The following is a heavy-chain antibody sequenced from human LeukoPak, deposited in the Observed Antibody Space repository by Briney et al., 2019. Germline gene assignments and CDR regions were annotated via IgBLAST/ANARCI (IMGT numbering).Heavy chain of an antibody. V-gene: IGHV4-4*07. Sequence: SETLSLTCTVSGGSISSYYWSWIRQPAGKGLEWIGRIYTSVSTNYNPSLKSRVTMSVDTSKNKFSLKLSSVTAADTAVYYCARDRVGYYGSGSYYKVPYDYYYYMDVWGKGTTVTVSS. CDR3: ARDRVGYYGSGSYYKVPYDYYYYMDV. J-gene: IGHJ6*03. CDR1: GGSISSYY. CDR2: IYTSVST. D-gene: IGHD3-10*01.